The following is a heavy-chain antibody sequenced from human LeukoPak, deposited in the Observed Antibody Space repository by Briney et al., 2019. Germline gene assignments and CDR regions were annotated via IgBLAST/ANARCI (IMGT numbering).Heavy chain of an antibody. CDR1: GGSISSGGYY. CDR3: ACLAAAGTYENYYYYMDV. Sequence: SQTLSLTCAVSGGSISSGGYYWSWIRQPPGKGLEWIGYIYYSGSTNYNPSPKSRVTISVDTSKNQFSLKLSSVTAADTAVYYCACLAAAGTYENYYYYMDVWGKGTTVTVSS. D-gene: IGHD6-13*01. CDR2: IYYSGST. V-gene: IGHV4-61*08. J-gene: IGHJ6*03.